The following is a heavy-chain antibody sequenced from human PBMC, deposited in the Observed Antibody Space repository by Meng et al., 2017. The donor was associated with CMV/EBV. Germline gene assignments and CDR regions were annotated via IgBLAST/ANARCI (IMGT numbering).Heavy chain of an antibody. CDR2: LKQDGREK. Sequence: GESLKISCAASGFRFSRYWMSWVRQAPGKGLEWVANLKQDGREKYYADSVKGRFTISRDNAKNSLYLQMNSLRVEDTAVYYCAREEVAVAGLSDAFDMWGQGTRVTVSS. D-gene: IGHD6-19*01. CDR3: AREEVAVAGLSDAFDM. V-gene: IGHV3-7*01. J-gene: IGHJ3*02. CDR1: GFRFSRYW.